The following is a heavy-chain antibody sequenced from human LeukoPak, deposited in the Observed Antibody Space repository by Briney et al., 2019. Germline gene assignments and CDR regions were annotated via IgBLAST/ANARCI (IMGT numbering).Heavy chain of an antibody. D-gene: IGHD6-19*01. CDR3: AKPISGGLAVTADWFAP. V-gene: IGHV3-23*01. Sequence: SGGSLRLSCEASGFAFSFFAMSWLRQAPGKGLEWFSTINANSGTRSYAASVRGRFTISRDNSKNTLYLQLNTLRADDTAVYYCAKPISGGLAVTADWFAPWGQGTLVVVSS. J-gene: IGHJ5*01. CDR1: GFAFSFFA. CDR2: INANSGTR.